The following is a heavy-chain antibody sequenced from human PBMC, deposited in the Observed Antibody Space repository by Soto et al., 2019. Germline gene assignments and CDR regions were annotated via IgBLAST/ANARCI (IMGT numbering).Heavy chain of an antibody. CDR1: GFTFSSSW. V-gene: IGHV3-7*01. CDR3: TKGGGNFDS. D-gene: IGHD2-15*01. CDR2: IDQVGNKK. Sequence: GGSLRLSCAVSGFTFSSSWMSWVRLAPGKGLEWLANIDQVGNKKYYMGSVEGRFTISRDNAENSLHLQMNNLRPEDTAVYYCTKGGGNFDSWGQGTLVTVSS. J-gene: IGHJ4*02.